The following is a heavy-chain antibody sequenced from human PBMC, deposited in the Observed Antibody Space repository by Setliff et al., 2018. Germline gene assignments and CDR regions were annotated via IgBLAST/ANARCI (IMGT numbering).Heavy chain of an antibody. V-gene: IGHV3-74*01. CDR1: GFSFSGFS. D-gene: IGHD2-2*03. CDR3: SRGFGYAAWYYLDY. J-gene: IGHJ4*02. CDR2: IHSDGTTT. Sequence: LRLSCAASGFSFSGFSMHWVRQTPGKGLEWVSRIHSDGTTTAYADSVRGRVTISRDNAKNTLYLQMNSLSVEDTAIYYCSRGFGYAAWYYLDYWGQGSLVTVSS.